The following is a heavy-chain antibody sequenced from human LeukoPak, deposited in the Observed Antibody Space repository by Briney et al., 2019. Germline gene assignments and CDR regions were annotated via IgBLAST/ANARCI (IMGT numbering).Heavy chain of an antibody. J-gene: IGHJ6*03. CDR1: GGTFSSYA. CDR3: ARSARGSYYYYMGV. V-gene: IGHV1-69*05. Sequence: GASVKVSCKASGGTFSSYAISWVRQAPGQGLEWMGGIIPIFGTANYAQKFQGRVTITTDESTSTAYMGLSSLRSEDTAVYYCARSARGSYYYYMGVWGKGTTVTVSS. D-gene: IGHD3-16*01. CDR2: IIPIFGTA.